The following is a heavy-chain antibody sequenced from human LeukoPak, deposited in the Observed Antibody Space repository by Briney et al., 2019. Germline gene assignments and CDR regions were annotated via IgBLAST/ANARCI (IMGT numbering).Heavy chain of an antibody. D-gene: IGHD2-15*01. Sequence: GGSLRLSCAASGFTFSNYGMHWVRQAPGKGLEWVAFIQYDGSNKYYGDSVKGRFTVSRDNSKNTLYLQMNSLRAEDTAVYYCAKDPLGYCSGGSCDGADYYGMDVWGQGTTVTVSS. V-gene: IGHV3-30*02. CDR2: IQYDGSNK. J-gene: IGHJ6*02. CDR3: AKDPLGYCSGGSCDGADYYGMDV. CDR1: GFTFSNYG.